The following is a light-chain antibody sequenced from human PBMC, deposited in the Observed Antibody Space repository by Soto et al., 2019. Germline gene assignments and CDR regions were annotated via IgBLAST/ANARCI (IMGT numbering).Light chain of an antibody. CDR1: QNIKSR. CDR3: QEYDGHCT. CDR2: MAS. J-gene: IGKJ2*02. V-gene: IGKV1-5*03. Sequence: DIQMTQSPSTLSAYVGDRVSITCRTSQNIKSRLAWYQQKPGKAPKLLIYMASSLQSGVPSRFSGSGSGTEFTLTINSLQPDDFATYFCQEYDGHCTFGQGTKLEMK.